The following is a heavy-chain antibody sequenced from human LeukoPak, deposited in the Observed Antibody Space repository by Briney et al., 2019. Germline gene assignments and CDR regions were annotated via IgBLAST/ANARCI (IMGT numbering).Heavy chain of an antibody. V-gene: IGHV1-8*01. CDR3: ASAYCGGDRYSPYYFDY. CDR2: IHPNSDDT. CDR1: GNTLTNND. Sequence: ASVKVSCKASGNTLTNNDIHWVRQATGQGLEWMGWIHPNSDDTGYAQKFQGRVTMTRNTSISTAYMELSSLRPEDTAVYYCASAYCGGDRYSPYYFDYWGQGTLVTVSS. D-gene: IGHD2-21*02. J-gene: IGHJ4*02.